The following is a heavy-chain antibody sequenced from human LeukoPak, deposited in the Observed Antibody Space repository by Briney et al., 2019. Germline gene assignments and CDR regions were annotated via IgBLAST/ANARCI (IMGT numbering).Heavy chain of an antibody. Sequence: ESGPTLVNPTQTLTLTCTFSGFSLRTSGVGVGWIRQPPGKALEWLSLIYWNDDKRYSPSLKSRLTITQDTSKTQVVLTMTNMDPVDTATYYCAHFTAGYSSGWQPVDWFDPWGQGTLVTVSS. CDR2: IYWNDDK. CDR1: GFSLRTSGVG. D-gene: IGHD6-19*01. V-gene: IGHV2-5*01. CDR3: AHFTAGYSSGWQPVDWFDP. J-gene: IGHJ5*02.